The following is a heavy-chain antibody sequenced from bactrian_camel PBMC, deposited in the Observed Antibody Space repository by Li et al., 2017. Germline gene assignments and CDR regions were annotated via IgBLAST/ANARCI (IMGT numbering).Heavy chain of an antibody. V-gene: IGHV3S44*01. Sequence: VQLVESGGGSVQAGGSLRLSCAASGYRVSRYSMAWFRQAPGKEREGVAGRYDREDSTRYADSVKGRFTISQDNAKNTVYLQMNSLKSEDTALYYCVVGLTRWSYWGQGTQVTVS. CDR3: VVGLTRWSY. CDR1: GYRVSRYS. J-gene: IGHJ4*01. CDR2: RYDREDST. D-gene: IGHD5*01.